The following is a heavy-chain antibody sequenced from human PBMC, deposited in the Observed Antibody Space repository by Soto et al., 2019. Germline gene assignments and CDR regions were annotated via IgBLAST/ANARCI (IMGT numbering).Heavy chain of an antibody. J-gene: IGHJ4*02. CDR3: AGGPGVGAPAY. V-gene: IGHV4-59*01. D-gene: IGHD1-26*01. CDR2: IYYSGNT. CDR1: GGSISSSY. Sequence: QVQLQESGPGLVKPSETLSLTCTVSGGSISSSYWNWIRQPPGKGLEWIGYIYYSGNTKYNPSLKSRVTQSIARAKTQFALKRNSVTTADTAVYLCAGGPGVGAPAYWGQGTLVTFSS.